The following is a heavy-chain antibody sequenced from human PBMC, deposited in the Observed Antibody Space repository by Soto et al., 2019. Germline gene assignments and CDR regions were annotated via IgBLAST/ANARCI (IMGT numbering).Heavy chain of an antibody. Sequence: GGSLRLSCAASGFTFSSYSMNWVRQAPGKGLEWVSYISSSSSTIYYADSVKGRFTISRDNAKNSLYLQMNSLRDEDTAVYYCARQDSRGYYNWFDPWGQGTLVTSPQ. CDR3: ARQDSRGYYNWFDP. CDR2: ISSSSSTI. J-gene: IGHJ5*02. V-gene: IGHV3-48*02. D-gene: IGHD3-22*01. CDR1: GFTFSSYS.